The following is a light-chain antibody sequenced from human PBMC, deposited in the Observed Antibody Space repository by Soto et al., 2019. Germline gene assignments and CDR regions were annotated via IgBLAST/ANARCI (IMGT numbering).Light chain of an antibody. Sequence: DIQMTQSPSTLSASVGDTVTITCRASQSISNWLAWYQQKPGQAPKLLIHKASTLESGVPSRFSGSGSGTEFTLTISSLQPDDFATFYCQQYDRFPYTFGQGTKHEIK. CDR2: KAS. CDR1: QSISNW. J-gene: IGKJ2*01. CDR3: QQYDRFPYT. V-gene: IGKV1-5*03.